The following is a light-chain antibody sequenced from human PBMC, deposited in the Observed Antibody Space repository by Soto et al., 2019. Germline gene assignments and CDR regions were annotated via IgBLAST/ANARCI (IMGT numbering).Light chain of an antibody. J-gene: IGKJ5*01. Sequence: AIRMTQSPSSLSACTGDRVTITFRSSQGIISYLAWYQQKPGKAPKLVIYAASTLQSGVPSRFSGSGSGTEFTLTISRLETEDFAVYYCQQYGSSPITFGQGTRLEIK. V-gene: IGKV1-8*01. CDR1: QGIISY. CDR3: QQYGSSPIT. CDR2: AAS.